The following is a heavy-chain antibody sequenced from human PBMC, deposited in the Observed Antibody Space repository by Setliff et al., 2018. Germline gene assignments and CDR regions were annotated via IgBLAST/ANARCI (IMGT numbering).Heavy chain of an antibody. Sequence: GGSLRLSCAVSGFTFSDYYMSWIRQAPGKGLEWVAYISSSTSTIYYAASVKGRFTISRDNSKNTLYLQMNSLRAEDTALYFCAKQKNTGYGQPVDSWGQGVQVTVSS. CDR1: GFTFSDYY. D-gene: IGHD5-12*01. V-gene: IGHV3-11*01. CDR2: ISSSTSTI. CDR3: AKQKNTGYGQPVDS. J-gene: IGHJ4*02.